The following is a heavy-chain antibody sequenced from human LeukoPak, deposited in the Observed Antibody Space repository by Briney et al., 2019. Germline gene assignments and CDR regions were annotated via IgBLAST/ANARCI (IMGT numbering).Heavy chain of an antibody. CDR1: GLTFSSSW. CDR2: INPDGNKK. V-gene: IGHV3-7*01. D-gene: IGHD6-19*01. J-gene: IGHJ4*02. CDR3: ARDLIAVAGSFDY. Sequence: GGSLRLSCAVSGLTFSSSWMDWVRQAPGKGLEWVASINPDGNKKYSADSVKGRFTISRDNAENSLYLQMNSLRAEDTAVYYCARDLIAVAGSFDYWGQGTLVTVSS.